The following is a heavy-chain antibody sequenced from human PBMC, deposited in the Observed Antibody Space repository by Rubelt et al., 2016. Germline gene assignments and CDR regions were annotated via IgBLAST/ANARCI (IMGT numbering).Heavy chain of an antibody. J-gene: IGHJ4*02. V-gene: IGHV4-34*01. D-gene: IGHD1-1*01. CDR2: INHSGST. CDR1: GGSFSGYY. CDR3: ARGGYNYLTLTFDY. Sequence: QVQLQQWGAGLLKPSETLSLTCAVYGGSFSGYYWSWIRQPPGKGLEWTGEINHSGSTNYNPSLKSGVTISVATSKNQFSRKLSSVTAADTAVYYCARGGYNYLTLTFDYWGQGTLVTVSS.